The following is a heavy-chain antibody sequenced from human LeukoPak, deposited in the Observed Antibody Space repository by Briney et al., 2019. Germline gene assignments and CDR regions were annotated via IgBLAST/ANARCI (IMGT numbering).Heavy chain of an antibody. Sequence: PSETLSLTCTVSGGSISSYYWSWPRQPPGKGLEGIGYIYYSGSTNYNPFLKSRITISVDTSKNQFSLKLSSVTAADTAVYYCARVADILTGYYLDYWGQGTLVTVSS. D-gene: IGHD3-9*01. V-gene: IGHV4-59*01. CDR1: GGSISSYY. J-gene: IGHJ4*02. CDR3: ARVADILTGYYLDY. CDR2: IYYSGST.